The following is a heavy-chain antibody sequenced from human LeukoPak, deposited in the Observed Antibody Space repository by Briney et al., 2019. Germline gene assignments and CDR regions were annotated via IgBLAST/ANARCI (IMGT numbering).Heavy chain of an antibody. Sequence: PSETLSLTCTVSGGSISSYYWSWFRQPPGKGLRWIGYIYYSGSTNYNPSLKSRVTISVATSKNQFSLKLSSVTAADTAVYYCARHIAAAGIFDYWGQGTLVTVSS. CDR3: ARHIAAAGIFDY. J-gene: IGHJ4*02. D-gene: IGHD6-13*01. CDR2: IYYSGST. V-gene: IGHV4-59*08. CDR1: GGSISSYY.